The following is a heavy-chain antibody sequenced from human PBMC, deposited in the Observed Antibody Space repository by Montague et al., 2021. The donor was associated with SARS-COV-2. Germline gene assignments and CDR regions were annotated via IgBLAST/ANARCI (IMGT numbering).Heavy chain of an antibody. D-gene: IGHD6-19*01. Sequence: SLRLSCAASGFTFSSYSMNWVRQAPGKGLEWVSYISSSGSTIYYADSVKGRFTISRDNAKNSLYLQMNSLRAEDTAVYYCARDRGGSVSSGPYYYGMDVWGQGTTVTVSS. J-gene: IGHJ6*02. V-gene: IGHV3-48*04. CDR3: ARDRGGSVSSGPYYYGMDV. CDR1: GFTFSSYS. CDR2: ISSSGSTI.